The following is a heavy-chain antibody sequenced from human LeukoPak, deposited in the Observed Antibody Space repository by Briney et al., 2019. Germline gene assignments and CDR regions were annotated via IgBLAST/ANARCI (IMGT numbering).Heavy chain of an antibody. Sequence: GSLRLSCAASGFTFSSYSMNWVRQSPGKGLEWIGEAYHSGITNYNPSLQSRVTISVDKSNSQFSLKLNSVTAADTAVYYCASFAGYGTSYAFDIWGLGTMVTVSS. V-gene: IGHV4-4*02. CDR1: GFTFSSYSM. D-gene: IGHD6-6*01. J-gene: IGHJ3*02. CDR2: AYHSGIT. CDR3: ASFAGYGTSYAFDI.